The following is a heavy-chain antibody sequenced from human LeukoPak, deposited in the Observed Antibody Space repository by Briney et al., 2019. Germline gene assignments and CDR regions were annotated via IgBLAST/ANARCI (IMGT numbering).Heavy chain of an antibody. D-gene: IGHD6-19*01. J-gene: IGHJ4*02. CDR1: GFTFSSYA. CDR2: ISGSGGST. Sequence: GGSLRLSCAASGFTFSSYAISCVRPAPGMGLEWVSAISGSGGSTYYADAVKGRFTTSRDNSKNTLYLQMNSLRAEDTAVYYCAKVSSGWWFDYWGQGTLVTVSS. V-gene: IGHV3-23*01. CDR3: AKVSSGWWFDY.